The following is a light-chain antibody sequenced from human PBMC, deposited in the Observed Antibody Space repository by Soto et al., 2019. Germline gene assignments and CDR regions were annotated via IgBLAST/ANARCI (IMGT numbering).Light chain of an antibody. Sequence: EIVMTQSPATLSVSPGERATLSCRASQSVSSNLAWYQQKPGQAPRLLIYGVSTRATGIPARFSGRGSGTEFTLTIPSLQSEAFAVYSCQQYNNWPWTLGQGAKVDTK. CDR3: QQYNNWPWT. CDR2: GVS. CDR1: QSVSSN. J-gene: IGKJ1*01. V-gene: IGKV3-15*01.